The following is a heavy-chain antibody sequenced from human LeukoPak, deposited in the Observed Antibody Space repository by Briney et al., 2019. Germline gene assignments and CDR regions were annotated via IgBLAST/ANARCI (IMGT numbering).Heavy chain of an antibody. V-gene: IGHV3-11*01. CDR1: GFTFSDFY. CDR3: ARVPAGVRGLDV. CDR2: ISHTANTI. J-gene: IGHJ6*02. Sequence: GGSLRLSCAASGFTFSDFYMTWIRQAPGKGLEWVSYISHTANTIYYADSVKGRFTISRGNAKNSLYLQMNSLRAEDTAVYFCARVPAGVRGLDVWGQGTTVTVSS. D-gene: IGHD3-10*01.